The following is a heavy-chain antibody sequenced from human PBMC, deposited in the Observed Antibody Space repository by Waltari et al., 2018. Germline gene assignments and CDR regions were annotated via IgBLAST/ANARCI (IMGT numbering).Heavy chain of an antibody. V-gene: IGHV1-2*02. J-gene: IGHJ4*02. CDR1: GYTFTGNY. Sequence: QVQLVQSGAEVKRPGASVKVSCTASGYTFTGNYIHWVRQAPGQGLEWMGWMHPNSGTTDYAQKFQGRVTMTLDTSITTVYMELGWLGSEDTAIYYCARAWFNSGFDYWGQGSLVAVSS. CDR2: MHPNSGTT. D-gene: IGHD1-26*01. CDR3: ARAWFNSGFDY.